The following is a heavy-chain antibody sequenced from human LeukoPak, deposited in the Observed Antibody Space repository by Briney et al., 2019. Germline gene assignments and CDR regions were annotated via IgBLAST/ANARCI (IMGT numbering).Heavy chain of an antibody. V-gene: IGHV3-30*02. CDR2: IQDDGSNQ. CDR1: GFTFSSYG. D-gene: IGHD2-8*01. J-gene: IGHJ6*03. CDR3: AKDRCSNGIGCYYYYMDV. Sequence: GGSLRLSCAASGFTFSSYGMHWVRQAPGKGLQWVAYIQDDGSNQQYADSVKGRFSISRDRSKNILYLQMNSLRAEDTAVYSCAKDRCSNGIGCYYYYMDVWGKGTTVTISS.